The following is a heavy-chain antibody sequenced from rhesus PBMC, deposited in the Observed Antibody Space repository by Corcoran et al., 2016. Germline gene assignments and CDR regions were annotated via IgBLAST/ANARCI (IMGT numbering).Heavy chain of an antibody. Sequence: QVQLQESGPGLVKPSETLALTCAVSGGSISSSNWWSWIRQPPGKGLEWIGDISGSSGSTYYNPSLTSPLTISKDTSKNQFSLKLCSVTAADTAVYYCARSPSGSPSFDYWGQGVLVTVSS. CDR2: ISGSSGST. D-gene: IGHD5-12*01. J-gene: IGHJ4*01. V-gene: IGHV4-65*02. CDR3: ARSPSGSPSFDY. CDR1: GGSISSSNW.